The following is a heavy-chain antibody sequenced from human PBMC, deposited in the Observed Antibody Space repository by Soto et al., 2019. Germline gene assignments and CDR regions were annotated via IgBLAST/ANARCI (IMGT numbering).Heavy chain of an antibody. J-gene: IGHJ4*02. CDR2: IIPIFGTA. V-gene: IGHV1-69*01. Sequence: QVQLVQSGAEVRKPGSLVRLSCKASGGSVNRHTISWVRQAPGQGLEWMGGIIPIFGTANHAQKFQGRVTIIADESTSTVYMELSSLRSDDTAIYYCARGWGYDSTDYYYAYWGQGTLVIVSS. CDR1: GGSVNRHT. CDR3: ARGWGYDSTDYYYAY. D-gene: IGHD3-22*01.